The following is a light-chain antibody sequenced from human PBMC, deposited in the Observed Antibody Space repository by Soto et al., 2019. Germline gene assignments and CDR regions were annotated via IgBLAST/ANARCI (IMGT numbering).Light chain of an antibody. CDR1: QSISSTN. J-gene: IGKJ5*01. Sequence: DIVLTQSPATLSLSPGERATLSCRASQSISSTNLAWYQQQPCQAPRLLIYGASSRATGIPDRFSGSGSGTDFSPTISRLEPEDFAVYCCQHYGSSPRIPFGQGTRLDIK. V-gene: IGKV3-20*01. CDR2: GAS. CDR3: QHYGSSPRIP.